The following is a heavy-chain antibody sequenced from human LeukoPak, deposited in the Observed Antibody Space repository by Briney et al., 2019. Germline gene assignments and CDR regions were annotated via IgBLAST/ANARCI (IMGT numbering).Heavy chain of an antibody. D-gene: IGHD2-15*01. J-gene: IGHJ4*02. CDR3: ARTLYCSGGSCGDYFDY. CDR2: IYYSGST. CDR1: GGSISSYY. V-gene: IGHV4-59*01. Sequence: SETLSLTCTVSGGSISSYYWSWIRQPPGKGLEWSGYIYYSGSTNYNPSLKSRVTISVDTAKNQFSLKLSSVTAADTAVYYCARTLYCSGGSCGDYFDYWGQGTLVSVSS.